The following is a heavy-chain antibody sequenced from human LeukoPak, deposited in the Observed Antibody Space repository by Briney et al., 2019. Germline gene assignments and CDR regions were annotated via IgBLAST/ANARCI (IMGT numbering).Heavy chain of an antibody. CDR2: MYFSGST. Sequence: SETLSLTCTVSAGSISSSAYYWGRLRQPPGKGLEWFVRMYFSGSTYHNPSIKSRVTISVDTSKNRFSLKLSSVTGADTAVYYCARFDPKGDSRGYYAPFYYWGQGTLVTVSS. V-gene: IGHV4-39*01. CDR1: AGSISSSAYY. CDR3: ARFDPKGDSRGYYAPFYY. D-gene: IGHD3-22*01. J-gene: IGHJ4*02.